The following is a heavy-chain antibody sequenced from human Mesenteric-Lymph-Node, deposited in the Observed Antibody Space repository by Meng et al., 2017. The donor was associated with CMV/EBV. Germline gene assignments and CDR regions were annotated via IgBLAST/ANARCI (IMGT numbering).Heavy chain of an antibody. J-gene: IGHJ4*02. V-gene: IGHV3-21*01. CDR2: ISSSSSYI. CDR1: GFTFSSYS. Sequence: LSLTCAASGFTFSSYSMNWVRQAPGKGLEWVSSISSSSSYIYYADSVKGRFTISRDNAKNSLYLQMNSLRAEDTAVYYCARGTADSSGYLAFDYWGQGTLVTVSS. CDR3: ARGTADSSGYLAFDY. D-gene: IGHD3-22*01.